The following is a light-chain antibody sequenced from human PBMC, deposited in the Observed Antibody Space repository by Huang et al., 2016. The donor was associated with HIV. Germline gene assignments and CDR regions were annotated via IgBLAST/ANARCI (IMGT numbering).Light chain of an antibody. CDR2: DAS. Sequence: ESVLTQSPATLSLSPGERPTLSCRASQSVSSYLAWYQQKGGQAPRHLIYDASKRATGIPARFSGSGSGTDFTLIISSPEPEDFAVYVCQQRYNWPLTFGGGTKVEIK. J-gene: IGKJ4*01. CDR3: QQRYNWPLT. CDR1: QSVSSY. V-gene: IGKV3-11*01.